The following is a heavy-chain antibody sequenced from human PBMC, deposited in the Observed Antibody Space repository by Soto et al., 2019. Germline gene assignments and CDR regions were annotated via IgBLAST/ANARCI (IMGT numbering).Heavy chain of an antibody. D-gene: IGHD2-15*01. CDR3: ARWAGSVVVAANGGVENDAFDI. CDR1: GYTFTSYD. Sequence: ASVKVSCKASGYTFTSYDINWVRQATGKGREGMGWMNPNSGNTGYAQKFQGRVTMTRNTSISTAYMELSSLRSEDTAVYYCARWAGSVVVAANGGVENDAFDIWGQGTMVTVSS. V-gene: IGHV1-8*01. J-gene: IGHJ3*02. CDR2: MNPNSGNT.